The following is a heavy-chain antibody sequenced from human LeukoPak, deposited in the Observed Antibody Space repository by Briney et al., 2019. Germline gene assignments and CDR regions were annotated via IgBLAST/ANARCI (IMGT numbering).Heavy chain of an antibody. CDR1: GYTLTELS. D-gene: IGHD2-21*02. CDR3: ATGMPCCGGDCYSSSFDY. CDR2: FDPEDGET. Sequence: ASVKVSCKVSGYTLTELSMHWVRQAPGKGLEWMGGFDPEDGETIYAQKFQGRVTMTEDTSTDTAYMELSSLRSEDTAAYYCATGMPCCGGDCYSSSFDYWGQGTLVTVSS. J-gene: IGHJ4*02. V-gene: IGHV1-24*01.